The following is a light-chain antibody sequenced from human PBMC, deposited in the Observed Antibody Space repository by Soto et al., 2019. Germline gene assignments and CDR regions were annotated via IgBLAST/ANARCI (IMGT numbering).Light chain of an antibody. Sequence: EIVLTQSPATLSLAPGERATLSCRASQTVGSSLAWYQHKPGQAPRLLIYDAATRATAIPARFSGSGSGTDFTLTISSLEPEDCAVYYCQQRYIWAPFTVGPGTKVDIK. J-gene: IGKJ3*01. V-gene: IGKV3-11*01. CDR1: QTVGSS. CDR2: DAA. CDR3: QQRYIWAPFT.